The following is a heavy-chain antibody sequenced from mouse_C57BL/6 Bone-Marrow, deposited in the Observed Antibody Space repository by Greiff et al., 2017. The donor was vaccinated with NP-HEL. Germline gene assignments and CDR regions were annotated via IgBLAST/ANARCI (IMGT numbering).Heavy chain of an antibody. D-gene: IGHD4-1*01. V-gene: IGHV1-81*01. Sequence: LEESGAELARPGASVKLSCKASGYTFTSYGISWVKQRPGQGLEWIGEIYPRSGNPYYNEKFKGKATLTAAKSSSTAYMELRSLTSEDSAVYFCARRGAGSGFAYGGRGTVVTVSA. CDR1: GYTFTSYG. CDR3: ARRGAGSGFAY. CDR2: IYPRSGNP. J-gene: IGHJ3*01.